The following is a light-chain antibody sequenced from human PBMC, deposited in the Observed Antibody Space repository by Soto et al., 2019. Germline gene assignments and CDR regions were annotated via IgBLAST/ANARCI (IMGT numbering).Light chain of an antibody. J-gene: IGLJ3*02. CDR3: SSYTGSYHSA. CDR2: EVS. CDR1: SNDVGGYNS. Sequence: QSALTQPPSASGSPGQSVTISCTGTSNDVGGYNSVAWYQQLPGKAPKLLIYEVSKRPSGVPDRFSGSKSGNTASLTVSGLQAEDEADYYCSSYTGSYHSAFGQGTK. V-gene: IGLV2-8*01.